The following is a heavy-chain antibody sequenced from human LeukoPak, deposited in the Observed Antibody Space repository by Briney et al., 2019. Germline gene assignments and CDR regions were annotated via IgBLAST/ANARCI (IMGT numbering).Heavy chain of an antibody. CDR3: ANDPTGYCSGGSCYGGHYGMDV. J-gene: IGHJ6*02. D-gene: IGHD2-15*01. Sequence: PGGSLRLSCAASGFTFSNYDMHWVRQATGKGLEWVSAISGSGDDTYYADSVKGRFTISRDNSKNTLYLQMNSLRAEDTAVYYCANDPTGYCSGGSCYGGHYGMDVWGQGTTVTVSS. CDR2: ISGSGDDT. V-gene: IGHV3-23*01. CDR1: GFTFSNYD.